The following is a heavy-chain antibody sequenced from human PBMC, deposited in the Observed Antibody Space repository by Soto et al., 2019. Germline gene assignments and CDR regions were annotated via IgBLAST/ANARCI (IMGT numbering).Heavy chain of an antibody. D-gene: IGHD2-15*01. V-gene: IGHV3-23*01. CDR3: AKHFTDFSGPTPAGGSYFDS. Sequence: GGSLRLSCAASGFPFRSYAMSWVRQAPGKGLEWASSISDSGAGTYYADSVKGRFTIYRDNSKHTLYLQMNSLRAEDTAVFYCAKHFTDFSGPTPAGGSYFDSWGQGTLVTVSS. J-gene: IGHJ4*02. CDR1: GFPFRSYA. CDR2: ISDSGAGT.